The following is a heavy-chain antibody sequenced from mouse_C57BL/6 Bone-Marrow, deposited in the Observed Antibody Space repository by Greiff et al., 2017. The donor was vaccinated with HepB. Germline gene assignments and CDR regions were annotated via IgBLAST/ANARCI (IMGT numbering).Heavy chain of an antibody. CDR2: INPNNGGT. D-gene: IGHD2-3*01. CDR3: ARWAYDGYYVLDY. V-gene: IGHV1-22*01. CDR1: GYTFTDYN. Sequence: EVQVVESGPELVKPGASVKMSCKASGYTFTDYNMHWVKQSHGKSLEWIGYINPNNGGTSYNQKFKGKATLTVNKSSSTAYMELRSLTSEDSAVYYCARWAYDGYYVLDYWGQGTTLTVSS. J-gene: IGHJ2*01.